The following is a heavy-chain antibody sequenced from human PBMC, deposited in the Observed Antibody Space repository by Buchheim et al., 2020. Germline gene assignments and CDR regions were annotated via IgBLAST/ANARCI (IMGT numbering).Heavy chain of an antibody. CDR3: ASPRTYSGSP. CDR1: GGSFSGYY. Sequence: QVQLQQWGAGLLQPSETLSLTCAVYGGSFSGYYWSWIRQPPGKGLEWIGEITHSGSTNYNPALKSRVTTSVDTSKNQFSLQLSSVTSADTAVYDCASPRTYSGSPWGQGTL. D-gene: IGHD1-26*01. J-gene: IGHJ5*02. CDR2: ITHSGST. V-gene: IGHV4-34*01.